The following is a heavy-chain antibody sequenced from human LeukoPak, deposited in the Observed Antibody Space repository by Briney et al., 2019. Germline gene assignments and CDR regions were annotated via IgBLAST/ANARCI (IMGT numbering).Heavy chain of an antibody. Sequence: GGSLRFSCAASGFSLNTYSMNWVRQAPGKGLEWISYITSSRSTIYYADSVKGRFTISRDNAENSLYLQMNSLRADDTAVYYCAREYSSSSGRAFDIWGQGTMVTVSS. CDR2: ITSSRSTI. D-gene: IGHD6-6*01. CDR3: AREYSSSSGRAFDI. J-gene: IGHJ3*02. V-gene: IGHV3-48*01. CDR1: GFSLNTYS.